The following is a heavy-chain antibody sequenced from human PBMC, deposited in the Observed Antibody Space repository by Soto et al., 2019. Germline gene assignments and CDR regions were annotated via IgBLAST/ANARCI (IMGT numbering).Heavy chain of an antibody. CDR1: GDSISSNNYY. D-gene: IGHD2-2*01. J-gene: IGHJ6*02. CDR3: ARHPGYCTGTSCYCYYTMDV. CDR2: INYSGST. Sequence: SETLSLTCTVSGDSISSNNYYGGWIRQPPGKGLEWIGGINYSGSTYYNPSLKSRVTISVDTSKNQFSLMLSSVTAADTAVYYCARHPGYCTGTSCYCYYTMDVWVQGTTVT. V-gene: IGHV4-39*01.